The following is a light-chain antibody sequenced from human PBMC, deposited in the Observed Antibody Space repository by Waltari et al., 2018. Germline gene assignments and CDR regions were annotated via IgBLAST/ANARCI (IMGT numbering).Light chain of an antibody. Sequence: ETVMTQSPATLVVCPGERATLSCRASQSVSRNLAWYQQKPGQAPRLLIYETSTRATGIPARFSGSGSGTEFTLTISSLQSEDVAIYHCHQYNNWPPWTFGQGTKVEIK. J-gene: IGKJ1*01. CDR1: QSVSRN. V-gene: IGKV3-15*01. CDR2: ETS. CDR3: HQYNNWPPWT.